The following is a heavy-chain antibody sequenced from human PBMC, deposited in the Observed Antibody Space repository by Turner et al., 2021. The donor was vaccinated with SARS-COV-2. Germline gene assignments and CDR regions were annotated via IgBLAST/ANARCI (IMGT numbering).Heavy chain of an antibody. V-gene: IGHV3-53*01. Sequence: EVQLLESGGGLVQPGGSLRLSCSASGVTVSSNYMTWVRQAPGKGLEWVSVIYSGGSTYYADSVKGRFTISRDNSKNTLYLQMNSLRAEDTAVYYCARDRVDYGMDVWGQGTTVTVSS. CDR3: ARDRVDYGMDV. CDR1: GVTVSSNY. CDR2: IYSGGST. J-gene: IGHJ6*02. D-gene: IGHD3-3*01.